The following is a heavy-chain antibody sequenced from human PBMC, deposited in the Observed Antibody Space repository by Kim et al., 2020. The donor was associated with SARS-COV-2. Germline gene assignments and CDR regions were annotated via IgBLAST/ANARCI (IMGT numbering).Heavy chain of an antibody. V-gene: IGHV3-15*01. CDR3: TTADEKYYYDSSGYYFQH. Sequence: KGRFTISRDDSKNTLYLQMNSLKTEDTAVYYCTTADEKYYYDSSGYYFQHWGQGTLVTVSS. J-gene: IGHJ1*01. D-gene: IGHD3-22*01.